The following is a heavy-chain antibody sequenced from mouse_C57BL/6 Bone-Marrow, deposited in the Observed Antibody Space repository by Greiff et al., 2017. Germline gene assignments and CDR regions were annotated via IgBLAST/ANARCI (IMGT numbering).Heavy chain of an antibody. CDR3: AREWVLGFAY. CDR1: GYTFTSYW. V-gene: IGHV1-52*01. Sequence: VQLVESGAELVRPGSSVKLSCKASGYTFTSYWMHWVKQRPIQGLEWIGNIDPSDSETHYNQKFKDKATLTVDKSSSTAYRQLSSLTSEDSAVYYCAREWVLGFAYWGQGTLVTVSA. J-gene: IGHJ3*01. D-gene: IGHD1-3*01. CDR2: IDPSDSET.